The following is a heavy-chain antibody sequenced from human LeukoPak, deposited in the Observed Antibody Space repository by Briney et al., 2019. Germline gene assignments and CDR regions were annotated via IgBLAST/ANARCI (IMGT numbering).Heavy chain of an antibody. J-gene: IGHJ3*02. V-gene: IGHV3-74*01. Sequence: GGSLRLSCAGSGFTLSSNWMHWVRHGPGKGLVWVSRIYSDGSRTNYADSVKGRFTISGDNAKNTLYLQMNGLRAEDTAVYYCARSGRGGAFDIWGQGTMVTVSS. D-gene: IGHD1-26*01. CDR2: IYSDGSRT. CDR1: GFTLSSNW. CDR3: ARSGRGGAFDI.